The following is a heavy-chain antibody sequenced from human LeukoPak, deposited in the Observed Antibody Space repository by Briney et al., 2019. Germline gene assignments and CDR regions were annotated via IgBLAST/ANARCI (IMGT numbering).Heavy chain of an antibody. CDR3: ARGGTNYYYMDV. CDR1: GFSFDDYG. Sequence: RPGGSLRLSCAASGFSFDDYGMSWVRQAPGKGLEWVSGINWNGGSTGYADSVKGRFTISRDNAKNSLYLQMNSLRAEDTALYYCARGGTNYYYMDVWGNGTTVTASS. D-gene: IGHD3-10*01. CDR2: INWNGGST. J-gene: IGHJ6*03. V-gene: IGHV3-20*04.